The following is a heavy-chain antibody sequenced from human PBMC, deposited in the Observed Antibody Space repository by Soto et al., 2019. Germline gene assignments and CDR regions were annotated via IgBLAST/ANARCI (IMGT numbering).Heavy chain of an antibody. Sequence: EVQLVESGGGLVQPGGSLRLSCAASVFTVSSNYMHWFRQAPGKGLEWVSLIPSGGRTYYAGSVKGRFTISRDNAKNTLFLQMNSLRVEDTAVYYGARDDVHCSGGRCYGAPMDVWGKGTTVTVSS. D-gene: IGHD2-15*01. CDR2: IPSGGRT. V-gene: IGHV3-66*01. J-gene: IGHJ6*03. CDR3: ARDDVHCSGGRCYGAPMDV. CDR1: VFTVSSNY.